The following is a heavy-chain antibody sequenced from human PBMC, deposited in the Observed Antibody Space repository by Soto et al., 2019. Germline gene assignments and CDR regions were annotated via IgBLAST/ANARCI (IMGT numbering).Heavy chain of an antibody. Sequence: ASVKVSCKASGYTFTSYYMRWVRQAPGQGLEWMGIINPSGGSTSYAQKFQGRVTMTRDTSTSTVYMELSSLRSEDTAVYYCARDRVTNYYYYGMDVWGQGTTVTVSS. CDR1: GYTFTSYY. D-gene: IGHD4-17*01. J-gene: IGHJ6*02. CDR2: INPSGGST. CDR3: ARDRVTNYYYYGMDV. V-gene: IGHV1-46*01.